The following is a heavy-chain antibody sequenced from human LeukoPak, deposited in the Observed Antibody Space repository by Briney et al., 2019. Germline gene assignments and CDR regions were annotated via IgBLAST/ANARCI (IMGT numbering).Heavy chain of an antibody. CDR1: GGSFSGYY. CDR2: INHSGST. V-gene: IGHV4-34*01. J-gene: IGHJ4*02. Sequence: SETLSLTCAVYGGSFSGYYWSWIRQPPGKGLEWIGEINHSGSTNYNPSLKSRVTISVDTSKNQFSLKLSSVTAADTAVYYCARHYGGSYFNYFDYWGQGTLVTVSS. CDR3: ARHYGGSYFNYFDY. D-gene: IGHD1-26*01.